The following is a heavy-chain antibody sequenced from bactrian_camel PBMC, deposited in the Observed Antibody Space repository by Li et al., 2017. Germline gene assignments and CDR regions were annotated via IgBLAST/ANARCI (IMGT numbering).Heavy chain of an antibody. CDR3: AADFYNMQLARHYSN. V-gene: IGHV3S1*01. CDR2: INTGGGTT. Sequence: HVQLVESGGGLVQPGGSLRLSCAASGFTFSSFSMNWVRQAPGKGIEWVSKINTGGGTTYYSDSLKGRFTVSRDNAKNTVYLQMNSLKPDDTAVYYCAADFYNMQLARHYSNWGQGTQVTVS. J-gene: IGHJ4*01. CDR1: GFTFSSFS. D-gene: IGHD4*01.